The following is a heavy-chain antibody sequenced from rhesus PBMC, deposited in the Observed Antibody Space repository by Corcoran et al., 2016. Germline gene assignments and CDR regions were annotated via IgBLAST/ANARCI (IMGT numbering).Heavy chain of an antibody. CDR2: IHGSGGST. CDR1: GGSICASSY. Sequence: QVQLQESGPGLVKLSETLSLTCAVSGGSICASSYWSWIPRPPRQGLEWIGCIHGSGGSTYYNPTLKSRVTISTDTSKNQFSLKLSSVTAADTAVYYCARDRLRGNYYFDYWGQGVLVTVSS. CDR3: ARDRLRGNYYFDY. V-gene: IGHV4-165*01. J-gene: IGHJ4*01. D-gene: IGHD1-44*01.